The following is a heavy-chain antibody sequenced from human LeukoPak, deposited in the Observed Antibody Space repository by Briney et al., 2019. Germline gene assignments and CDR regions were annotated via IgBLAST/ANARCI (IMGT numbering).Heavy chain of an antibody. CDR1: GYTFTSYD. D-gene: IGHD3-3*01. CDR2: MNPNSGNT. Sequence: ASVKVSCKASGYTFTSYDINWVRQATGQGLEWMGWMNPNSGNTGYAQKFQGRVTITRNTSISTAYMELSSLRSEDTAVYYCARGAGTYYDFWSGYKNYYMDVWGKGTTVTVSS. V-gene: IGHV1-8*03. J-gene: IGHJ6*03. CDR3: ARGAGTYYDFWSGYKNYYMDV.